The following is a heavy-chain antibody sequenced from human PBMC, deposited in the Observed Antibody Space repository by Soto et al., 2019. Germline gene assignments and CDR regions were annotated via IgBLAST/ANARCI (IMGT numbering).Heavy chain of an antibody. D-gene: IGHD6-13*01. V-gene: IGHV1-3*01. J-gene: IGHJ5*01. CDR3: ARERGGGGSSWYDC. Sequence: QVQLVQSGAEVKKPGASVKVSCKASGYTFTSYAMHWVRQAPGQRLEWMGWINAGNGNTKYSQKFQGRVTITRDTSASTAYVELGSLRSEDTAVYYCARERGGGGSSWYDCWGQGTLVTVSS. CDR1: GYTFTSYA. CDR2: INAGNGNT.